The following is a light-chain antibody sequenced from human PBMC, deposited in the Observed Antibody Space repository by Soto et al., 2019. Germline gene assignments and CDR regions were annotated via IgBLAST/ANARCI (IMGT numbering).Light chain of an antibody. J-gene: IGLJ3*02. V-gene: IGLV1-40*01. CDR2: GHS. Sequence: QSVLTQPPSVSGDPGQRITISCTGSSSNIGARYDVHWYQQLPGTAPRLLIYGHSNRPSGVPDRFSGSKSGTSASLAITGLQAEDEADYYCQSYDSSLSAAVFGGGTKLTVL. CDR3: QSYDSSLSAAV. CDR1: SSNIGARYD.